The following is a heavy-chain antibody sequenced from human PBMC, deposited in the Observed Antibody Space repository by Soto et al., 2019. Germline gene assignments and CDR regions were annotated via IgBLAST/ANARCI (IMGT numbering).Heavy chain of an antibody. J-gene: IGHJ4*02. Sequence: EVQLLESEGGLVQPGGSLRLSCAASGFTFSTYAMTWVRQASGKGLEWVSTINAGGSATYYADSLKGRFTISRDNSKNTLYLQIHSLTAEDTAVYYCAKDDDILPADLDYWGQGTLVTVSS. CDR2: INAGGSAT. CDR1: GFTFSTYA. CDR3: AKDDDILPADLDY. D-gene: IGHD3-9*01. V-gene: IGHV3-23*01.